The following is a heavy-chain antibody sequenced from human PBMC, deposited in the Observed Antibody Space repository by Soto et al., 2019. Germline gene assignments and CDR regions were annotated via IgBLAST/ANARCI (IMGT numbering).Heavy chain of an antibody. V-gene: IGHV4-59*01. CDR3: GRGTLGWLTGGNFAY. CDR2: IYYSGST. J-gene: IGHJ4*02. D-gene: IGHD7-27*01. Sequence: SETLSLTCTVSGGSISSYYWSWIRQPPGKGLEWIGYIYYSGSTNYNPSLKSRVTISVDTSKNQFSLKLSSVTAADTAVYYCGRGTLGWLTGGNFAYWGQGTLVTVSS. CDR1: GGSISSYY.